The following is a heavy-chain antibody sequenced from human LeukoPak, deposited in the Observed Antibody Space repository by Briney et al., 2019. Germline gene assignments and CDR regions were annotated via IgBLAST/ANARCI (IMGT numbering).Heavy chain of an antibody. CDR1: GGSISSYY. Sequence: SETLSLTCTVSGGSISSYYWSWIRQPPGKGLEWIGYIYYSGSTDYNPSLKSRVTISVDTSKNQFSLKLSSVTAADTAVYYCARATGGGWFDPWGQGTLVTVSS. J-gene: IGHJ5*02. V-gene: IGHV4-59*01. D-gene: IGHD3-16*01. CDR3: ARATGGGWFDP. CDR2: IYYSGST.